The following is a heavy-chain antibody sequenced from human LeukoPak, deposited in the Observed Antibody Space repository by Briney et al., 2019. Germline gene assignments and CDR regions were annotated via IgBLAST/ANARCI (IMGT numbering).Heavy chain of an antibody. CDR2: INPSGGST. J-gene: IGHJ3*02. Sequence: GASVKVPCKASGYTFTGYYMHWVRQAPGQGLEWMGIINPSGGSTSYAQKFQGRVTMTRDMSTSTVYMELSSLRSEDTAVYYCARAWNYGFAFDIWGQGTMVTVSS. CDR1: GYTFTGYY. V-gene: IGHV1-46*01. D-gene: IGHD1-7*01. CDR3: ARAWNYGFAFDI.